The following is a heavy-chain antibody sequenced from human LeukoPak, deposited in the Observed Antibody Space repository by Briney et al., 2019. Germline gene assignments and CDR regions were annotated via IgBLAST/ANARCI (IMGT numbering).Heavy chain of an antibody. D-gene: IGHD4-17*01. V-gene: IGHV3-74*01. CDR3: ARRVGLGYGDLDY. CDR1: GFTFRSYW. J-gene: IGHJ4*02. Sequence: PGGSLRLSCAASGFTFRSYWMHWVRQAPGTGLVWVSRISGDGCGITFADSVKGRFSISRDNAKNTLYLQMNSLRADDTAIDYCARRVGLGYGDLDYWGQGTLVTVSS. CDR2: ISGDGCGI.